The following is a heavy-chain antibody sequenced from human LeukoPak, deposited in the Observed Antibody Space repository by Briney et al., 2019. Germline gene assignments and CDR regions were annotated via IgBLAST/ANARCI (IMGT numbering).Heavy chain of an antibody. CDR3: ARVLDTAHNFFDH. V-gene: IGHV1-69*06. D-gene: IGHD5-18*01. CDR2: IIPIFGTA. CDR1: GGTFSSYA. J-gene: IGHJ4*02. Sequence: ASVKVSCKASGGTFSSYAISWVRQAPGQGLEWMGGIIPIFGTANYAQKFQGRVTITAVKSTTTAYIELSGLRSEDTAVYYCARVLDTAHNFFDHWGQGTLVTVSS.